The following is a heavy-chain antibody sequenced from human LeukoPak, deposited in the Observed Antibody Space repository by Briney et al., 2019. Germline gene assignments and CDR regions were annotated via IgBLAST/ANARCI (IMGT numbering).Heavy chain of an antibody. Sequence: SETLSLTCAVSGYSISSGYYWGWIRQPPGKGLEWIGSIYHSGSTYYNPSLKSRVTISVDTSKNQFSLKLSSVTAADTAVYYRARETYYYDSSGYLSIGAFDIWGQGTMVTVSS. J-gene: IGHJ3*02. CDR1: GYSISSGYY. V-gene: IGHV4-38-2*02. CDR3: ARETYYYDSSGYLSIGAFDI. D-gene: IGHD3-22*01. CDR2: IYHSGST.